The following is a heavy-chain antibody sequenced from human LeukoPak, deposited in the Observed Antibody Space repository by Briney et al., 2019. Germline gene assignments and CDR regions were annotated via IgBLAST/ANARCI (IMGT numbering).Heavy chain of an antibody. Sequence: GASVKVSCKASGGTFSSYAISWVRQAPGQGLEWMGRIIPIFGTANYAQKFQGRVTITTDESTSTAYMELSSLRSEDTAVYYCARHPQSLSSSSAYFDYWGQGTLVTVSS. J-gene: IGHJ4*02. CDR2: IIPIFGTA. CDR3: ARHPQSLSSSSAYFDY. V-gene: IGHV1-69*05. D-gene: IGHD6-6*01. CDR1: GGTFSSYA.